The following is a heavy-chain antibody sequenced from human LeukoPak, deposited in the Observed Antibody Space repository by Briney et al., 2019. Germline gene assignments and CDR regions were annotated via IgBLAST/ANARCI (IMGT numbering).Heavy chain of an antibody. J-gene: IGHJ6*03. CDR2: ISCSGSTI. V-gene: IGHV3-48*03. Sequence: GGSLRLSCAASGFTFSSYEMNWVRQAPGKGLEWVSHISCSGSTIYYADPVKGRFTISRDNAKNSLYLQMNSLRAEDTAVYYCARAFQELRQLYYYYYMDVWGKGTTVTVSS. CDR1: GFTFSSYE. CDR3: ARAFQELRQLYYYYYMDV. D-gene: IGHD6-13*01.